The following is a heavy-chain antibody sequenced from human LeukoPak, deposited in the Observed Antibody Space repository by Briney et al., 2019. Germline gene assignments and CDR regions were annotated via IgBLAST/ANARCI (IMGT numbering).Heavy chain of an antibody. J-gene: IGHJ4*02. Sequence: GASVKVSCKASGYTFPSYFMHWVRQAPGQGLERMGIINPSGGSTSYAQKFQGRVTMTRDTSTSTVYMELSSLRSEDTAVYYCARDRAMLTDYDSSGYYYYWGQGTLVTVSS. V-gene: IGHV1-46*01. D-gene: IGHD3-22*01. CDR2: INPSGGST. CDR3: ARDRAMLTDYDSSGYYYY. CDR1: GYTFPSYF.